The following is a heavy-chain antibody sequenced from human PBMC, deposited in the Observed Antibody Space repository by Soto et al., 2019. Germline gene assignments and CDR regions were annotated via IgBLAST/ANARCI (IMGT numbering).Heavy chain of an antibody. Sequence: QVQQVESGGGVVQPGRSLRLSCAASGFTFSSSGMHWVRQAPGKGPEWVALIWYDGSEKYYADSVKGRFTISRDNSKNTLYLQMNSLRAEDTAVYYCARGPYSGGFDYWGQGTLVTVSS. J-gene: IGHJ4*02. V-gene: IGHV3-33*01. CDR3: ARGPYSGGFDY. CDR1: GFTFSSSG. D-gene: IGHD6-19*01. CDR2: IWYDGSEK.